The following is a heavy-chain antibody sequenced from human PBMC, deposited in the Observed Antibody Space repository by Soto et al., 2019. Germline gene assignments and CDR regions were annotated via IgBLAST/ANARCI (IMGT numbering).Heavy chain of an antibody. CDR2: ITGGGGST. CDR3: AKGRVAFGISVFDV. J-gene: IGHJ3*01. V-gene: IGHV3-23*01. D-gene: IGHD3-3*02. Sequence: PGGSLRLSCAASGFTFSTYAMTWVRQAPGKGLEWVSAITGGGGSTFYADSMKGRFTISRDNSKNTLYLQMNSLRAEDTAIYYCAKGRVAFGISVFDVWGQGTMVTVSS. CDR1: GFTFSTYA.